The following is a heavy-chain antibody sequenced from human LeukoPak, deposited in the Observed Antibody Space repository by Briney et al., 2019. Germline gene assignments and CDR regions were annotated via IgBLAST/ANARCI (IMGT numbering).Heavy chain of an antibody. CDR3: ARDGSGWYSYFDY. J-gene: IGHJ4*02. V-gene: IGHV1-18*01. CDR1: GYTFDNYG. CDR2: ISGYNRNT. D-gene: IGHD6-19*01. Sequence: GASVKVSCKASGYTFDNYGISWVRQAPGQGLEWMGWISGYNRNTKYAQRLQGRVIMTTDTSTSTVYMELRSLRSDDTAVYYCARDGSGWYSYFDYWGQGTLVTVSS.